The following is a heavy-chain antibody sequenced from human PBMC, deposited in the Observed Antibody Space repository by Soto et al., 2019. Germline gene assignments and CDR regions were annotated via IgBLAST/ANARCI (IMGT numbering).Heavy chain of an antibody. D-gene: IGHD3-3*01. CDR1: GGSFTGYY. CDR2: INHSRST. CDR3: ARGIYDFWSSYDTWFDP. V-gene: IGHV4-34*01. Sequence: SLTCAVYGGSFTGYYWTWIRQPPGKGLEWIGEINHSRSTKYSPSLKSRVTMSVDTSKDQFSLRLSSVTAADSAVYYCARGIYDFWSSYDTWFDPWGQGTLVTVSS. J-gene: IGHJ5*02.